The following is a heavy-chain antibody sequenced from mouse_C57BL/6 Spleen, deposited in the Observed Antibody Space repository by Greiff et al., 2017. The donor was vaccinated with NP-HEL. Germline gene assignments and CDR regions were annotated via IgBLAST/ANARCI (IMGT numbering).Heavy chain of an antibody. J-gene: IGHJ1*03. CDR3: ARRPAVTHWYFDV. CDR2: IYPRSGNT. CDR1: GYTFTSYG. V-gene: IGHV1-81*01. Sequence: VQLQQSGAELARPGASVKLSCKASGYTFTSYGISWVKQRTGQGLEWIGEIYPRSGNTYFNEKFKGKATLTAEKSSSTAYMQLSSLTSEDSAVYICARRPAVTHWYFDVWGTGTTVTVSS. D-gene: IGHD2-1*01.